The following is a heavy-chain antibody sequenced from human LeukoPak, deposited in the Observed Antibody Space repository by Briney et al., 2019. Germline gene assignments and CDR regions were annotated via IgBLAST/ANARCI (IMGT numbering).Heavy chain of an antibody. Sequence: GGSLRLSCAASGFTFSSYVMSWVRLAPGKGLEWVANIKEDGTETYYVDSVKGRFTISRDNAKNSLYLQMNSLRVEDTAVYYCAKEGRSLQTYWGQGTLVTVSS. J-gene: IGHJ4*02. D-gene: IGHD5-24*01. CDR2: IKEDGTET. CDR1: GFTFSSYV. V-gene: IGHV3-7*03. CDR3: AKEGRSLQTY.